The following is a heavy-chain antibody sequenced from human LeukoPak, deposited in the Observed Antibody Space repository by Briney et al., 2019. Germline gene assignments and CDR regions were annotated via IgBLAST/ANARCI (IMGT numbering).Heavy chain of an antibody. J-gene: IGHJ6*03. CDR1: GGSMSIYY. V-gene: IGHV4-4*07. Sequence: SETLSLTCTVSGGSMSIYYWSWIRQPAGKGLDWIGRIDTSGSTNYNPSLKSRVTMSVDTSKNQFSLRLSSVTAADTAVYYCARAFSSSSAYYYYMDVWGKGTTVTVSS. CDR2: IDTSGST. CDR3: ARAFSSSSAYYYYMDV. D-gene: IGHD6-6*01.